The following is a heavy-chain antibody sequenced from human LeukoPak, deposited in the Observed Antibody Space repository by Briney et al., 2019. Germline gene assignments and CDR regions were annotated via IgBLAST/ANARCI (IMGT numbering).Heavy chain of an antibody. CDR2: ISAYNGNT. J-gene: IGHJ4*02. V-gene: IGHV1-18*01. D-gene: IGHD1-26*01. CDR3: ARTPSKTRSYSGSYDFDY. Sequence: GASVKVSCKASGYTFTSYGISWVRQAPGQGLEWMGWISAYNGNTNYAQKLQGRVTMTTDTSTSTAYMGLRSLRSDDTAVYYCARTPSKTRSYSGSYDFDYWGQGTQVTVSS. CDR1: GYTFTSYG.